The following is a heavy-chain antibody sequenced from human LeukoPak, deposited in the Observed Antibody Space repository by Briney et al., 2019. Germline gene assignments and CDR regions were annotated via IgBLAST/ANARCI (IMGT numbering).Heavy chain of an antibody. V-gene: IGHV1-24*01. CDR3: ATVRRMASYSLFGYFQY. D-gene: IGHD3-10*02. CDR2: FDPEDGET. CDR1: GYTLTELS. Sequence: AASVTVSFTVSGYTLTELSMHWVRQAPGKGLEWMGGFDPEDGETIYAQKFQGRVTMTEDTSTDTAYMELSSLRSEDTAVYYCATVRRMASYSLFGYFQYWGQGTLVTVSS. J-gene: IGHJ1*01.